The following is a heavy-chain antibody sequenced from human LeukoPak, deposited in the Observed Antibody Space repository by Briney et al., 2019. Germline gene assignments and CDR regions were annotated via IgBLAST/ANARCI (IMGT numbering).Heavy chain of an antibody. Sequence: GASVKVSCKASGYRFTDFSIYWVRQAPGQGLEWMSWFNPNTGDAKYAEKFQGWITMTSDTSIRTAYMEIRSLKSDDTAIYYCATGGPQTSGEKRGLDYWGQGTLVTVSS. D-gene: IGHD6-25*01. CDR2: FNPNTGDA. CDR1: GYRFTDFS. J-gene: IGHJ4*02. CDR3: ATGGPQTSGEKRGLDY. V-gene: IGHV1-2*04.